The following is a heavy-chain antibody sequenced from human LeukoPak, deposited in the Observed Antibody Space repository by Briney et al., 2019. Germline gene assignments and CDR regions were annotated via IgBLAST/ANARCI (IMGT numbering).Heavy chain of an antibody. Sequence: GRSLRLSCAASGFTFSSYAMHWVRQAPGKGLEWVAVISYDGSNKYYADSVKGRFTISRDNSKNTLYLQMNSLRAEDTAVYYCARLGWRGDYWGQGTLVTVSS. V-gene: IGHV3-30*04. CDR3: ARLGWRGDY. CDR1: GFTFSSYA. D-gene: IGHD7-27*01. J-gene: IGHJ4*02. CDR2: ISYDGSNK.